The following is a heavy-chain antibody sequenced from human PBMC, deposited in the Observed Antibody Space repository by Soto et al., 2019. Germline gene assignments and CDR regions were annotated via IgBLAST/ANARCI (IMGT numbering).Heavy chain of an antibody. V-gene: IGHV4-59*08. D-gene: IGHD4-4*01. J-gene: IGHJ4*02. CDR2: IYYSGGT. CDR3: ARLGHLDYSLDH. CDR1: GGSISSYY. Sequence: NPSETLSLTCTVSGGSISSYYWSWIRQPPGKGLEWIGYIYYSGGTNYNPSLKSRVTISVDTSKNQFSLKLSSVTAADTAVYYCARLGHLDYSLDHWGQGTLVTVSS.